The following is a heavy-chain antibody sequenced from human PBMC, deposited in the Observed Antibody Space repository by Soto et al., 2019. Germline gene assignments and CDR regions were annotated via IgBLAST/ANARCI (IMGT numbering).Heavy chain of an antibody. CDR3: ARAVAVAADFDY. CDR1: GGTFSNSA. V-gene: IGHV1-3*01. D-gene: IGHD6-19*01. Sequence: ASVKVSCKASGGTFSNSAVIWVRQAPGQRLEWMGWINAGNGNTKYSQKFQGRVTITRDTSASTAYMELSSLRSEDTAVYYCARAVAVAADFDYWGQGTLVTVSS. J-gene: IGHJ4*02. CDR2: INAGNGNT.